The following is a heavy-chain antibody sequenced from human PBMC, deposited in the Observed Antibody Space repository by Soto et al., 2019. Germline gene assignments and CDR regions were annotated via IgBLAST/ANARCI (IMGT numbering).Heavy chain of an antibody. CDR2: ISGSGGST. Sequence: EVQLAESGGGLVQPGGSLRLSCAASGFTFSSYAMSWVRQAPGKGLEWVSAISGSGGSTYYADSVKGRFTISRDNSKNTLYLQMNSLRAEDTAVYYCAKAPGGAYYYYYGMDVWGQGTTVTVSS. J-gene: IGHJ6*02. V-gene: IGHV3-23*04. CDR3: AKAPGGAYYYYYGMDV. CDR1: GFTFSSYA. D-gene: IGHD2-2*01.